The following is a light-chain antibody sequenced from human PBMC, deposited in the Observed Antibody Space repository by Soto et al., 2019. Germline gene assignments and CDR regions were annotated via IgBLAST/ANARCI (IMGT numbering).Light chain of an antibody. CDR1: QSVSSN. CDR2: GAS. V-gene: IGKV3-15*01. J-gene: IGKJ1*01. Sequence: IVITESPATLSVSPGERATLSCRASQSVSSNLAWYQQKPGQAPRLLIYGASTRATGIPARFSGSGSGTEFPRTISSLQSEDFAVYYCQQYNNWHPWTFGQGTKVEIK. CDR3: QQYNNWHPWT.